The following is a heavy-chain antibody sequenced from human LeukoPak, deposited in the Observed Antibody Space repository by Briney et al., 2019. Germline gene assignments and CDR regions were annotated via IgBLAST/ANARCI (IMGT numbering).Heavy chain of an antibody. V-gene: IGHV3-66*01. CDR2: IYSGGST. D-gene: IGHD7-27*01. CDR1: GFTVSSNY. CDR3: ARDLPGDWGLSD. J-gene: IGHJ4*02. Sequence: PGGSLRLSCATSGFTVSSNYMNWVRQAPGKGLEWVSVIYSGGSTYYADSVKGRFTISRDDPQNTLYLQMNSLRAEDTALYYCARDLPGDWGLSDWGQGTLVTVSS.